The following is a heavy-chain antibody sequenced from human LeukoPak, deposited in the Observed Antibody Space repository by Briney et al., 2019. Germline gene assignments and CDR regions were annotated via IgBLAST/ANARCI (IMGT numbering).Heavy chain of an antibody. Sequence: ASVKVSCKASGYTFTSYAMNWVRQAPGQGLEWMGWINTNTGNPTYAQGFTGRFVFSLDTSVSTAYLQWSSLKASDTAMYYCARRAEYCSSTSCSRGLLPYAFDIWGQGTMVTVSS. D-gene: IGHD2-2*01. CDR3: ARRAEYCSSTSCSRGLLPYAFDI. V-gene: IGHV7-4-1*02. CDR2: INTNTGNP. CDR1: GYTFTSYA. J-gene: IGHJ3*02.